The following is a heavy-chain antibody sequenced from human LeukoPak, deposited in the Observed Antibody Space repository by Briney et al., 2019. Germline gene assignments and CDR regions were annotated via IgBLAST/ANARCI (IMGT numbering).Heavy chain of an antibody. D-gene: IGHD6-13*01. Sequence: GRSLRLSCAASGFTFSSYAMHWVRQAPGKGLEWVAVISCDGSNKYYADSVKGRFTISRDNSKNTLYLQMNSLRAEDTAVYYCAREGFGYSSSWGEFDYWGQGTLVAVSS. CDR2: ISCDGSNK. J-gene: IGHJ4*02. CDR1: GFTFSSYA. V-gene: IGHV3-30-3*01. CDR3: AREGFGYSSSWGEFDY.